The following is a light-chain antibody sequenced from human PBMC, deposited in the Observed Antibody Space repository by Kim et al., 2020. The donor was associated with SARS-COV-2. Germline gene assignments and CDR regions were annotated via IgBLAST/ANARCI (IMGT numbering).Light chain of an antibody. CDR3: HQYNNWPPT. CDR2: GAS. J-gene: IGKJ1*01. V-gene: IGKV3-15*01. CDR1: QSVSSN. Sequence: VSTGERATLSCRASQSVSSNLAWYQQKPVQAPSLLIYGASTRATGIPARFSGSGSETEFTLTISSLQSEDFALYYCHQYNNWPPTFGQGTKVDIK.